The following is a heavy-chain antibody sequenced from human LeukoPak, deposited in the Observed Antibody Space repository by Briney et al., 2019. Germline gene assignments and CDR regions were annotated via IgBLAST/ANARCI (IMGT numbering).Heavy chain of an antibody. V-gene: IGHV3-74*01. CDR3: ARGSVLRYFDWLATTADTGWFDP. CDR2: INSDGSST. J-gene: IGHJ5*02. CDR1: GFTFSAFW. D-gene: IGHD3-9*01. Sequence: PGGSLRLSCAASGFTFSAFWMHWVRQAPGKGLVWVSRINSDGSSTTYADSVKGRFTVSRDNAKNTLYLQMDSLRAEDTAVYYCARGSVLRYFDWLATTADTGWFDPWGQGTLVTVSS.